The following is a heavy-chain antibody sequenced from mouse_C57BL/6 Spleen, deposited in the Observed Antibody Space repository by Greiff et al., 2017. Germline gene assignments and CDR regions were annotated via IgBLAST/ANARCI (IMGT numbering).Heavy chain of an antibody. CDR1: GYTFTSYW. CDR3: ARFFYGSSYYFDY. V-gene: IGHV1-55*01. D-gene: IGHD1-3*01. Sequence: QVQLQQPGAELVKPGASVKMSCKASGYTFTSYWITWVKQRPGQGLEWIGDIYPGSGSTNYTEKFKSKDTLTVDTASSTAYMQLSSLTSEDSAVYYCARFFYGSSYYFDYWGQGTTLTVSS. J-gene: IGHJ2*01. CDR2: IYPGSGST.